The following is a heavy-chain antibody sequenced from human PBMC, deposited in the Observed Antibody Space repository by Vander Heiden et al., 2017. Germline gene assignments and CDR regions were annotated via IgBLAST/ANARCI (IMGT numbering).Heavy chain of an antibody. J-gene: IGHJ4*02. V-gene: IGHV3-21*01. Sequence: EVQLVESGGGLVKPGGSLRLSCAASGFTFSSYSMNWVRQAPGKGLEWVSSIISSSSYIYYADSVKGRFTISRDNAKNSLYLQMNSLRAEDTAVYYCARDGEYDYVWGSYRGFDYWGQGTLVTVSS. CDR2: IISSSSYI. CDR1: GFTFSSYS. D-gene: IGHD3-16*02. CDR3: ARDGEYDYVWGSYRGFDY.